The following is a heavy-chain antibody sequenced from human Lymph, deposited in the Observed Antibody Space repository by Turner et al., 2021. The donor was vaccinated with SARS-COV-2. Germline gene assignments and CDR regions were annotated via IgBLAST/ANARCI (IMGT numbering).Heavy chain of an antibody. V-gene: IGHV3-21*01. CDR3: ARDIPTTADYFDY. Sequence: EVQLVESGGGLVMPGGSLRLSCAASGSTFSTYSMNWVRQAPGKGLEWISSISSSSSYIYYADSVKGRFTISRDDAKNSLYLQMNSLRAEDTAVYYCARDIPTTADYFDYWGQGTLVTVSS. J-gene: IGHJ4*02. D-gene: IGHD4-17*01. CDR2: ISSSSSYI. CDR1: GSTFSTYS.